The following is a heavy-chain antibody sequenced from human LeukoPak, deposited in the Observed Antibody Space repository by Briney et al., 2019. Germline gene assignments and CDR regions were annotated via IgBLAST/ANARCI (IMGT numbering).Heavy chain of an antibody. V-gene: IGHV3-23*01. D-gene: IGHD1-26*01. CDR1: GFTFSSYA. CDR2: ISGSGGST. J-gene: IGHJ4*02. Sequence: GGSLRLSCAASGFTFSSYAMSWVRQAPGKGLDWVSAISGSGGSTYYADSVKGRFTISRDNSKNTLYLQMNSLRAEDTAVYYCARGVGSGSRLRAGDYWGQGTLVTVSS. CDR3: ARGVGSGSRLRAGDY.